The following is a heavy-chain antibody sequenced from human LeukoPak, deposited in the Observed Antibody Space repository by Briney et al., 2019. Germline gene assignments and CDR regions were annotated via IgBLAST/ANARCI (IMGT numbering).Heavy chain of an antibody. J-gene: IGHJ6*03. CDR1: GYTFTSYG. D-gene: IGHD5-18*01. CDR2: ISAYNGNT. CDR3: ARDGLHTAMDNYYYYYYMDV. V-gene: IGHV1-18*01. Sequence: GASVKVSCKASGYTFTSYGVSWVRQAPGQGLEWMGWISAYNGNTNYAQKLQARVTMTTDTSTSTAYMELRSLRSDDTAVYYCARDGLHTAMDNYYYYYYMDVWGKGTTVTVSS.